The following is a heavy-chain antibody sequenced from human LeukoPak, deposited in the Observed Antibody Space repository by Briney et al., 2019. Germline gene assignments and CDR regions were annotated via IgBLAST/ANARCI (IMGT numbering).Heavy chain of an antibody. Sequence: GGSLRLSCAASGFTFNSYSMNWVRQAPGKGLEWLSYISSRSSFIYYADSVKGRFTISRDNAKNLLYLQLNSLRAEDTAVYYCARDSFDSSNFYAHWGQGTLVTVSS. J-gene: IGHJ1*01. CDR3: ARDSFDSSNFYAH. CDR2: ISSRSSFI. D-gene: IGHD2/OR15-2a*01. CDR1: GFTFNSYS. V-gene: IGHV3-21*05.